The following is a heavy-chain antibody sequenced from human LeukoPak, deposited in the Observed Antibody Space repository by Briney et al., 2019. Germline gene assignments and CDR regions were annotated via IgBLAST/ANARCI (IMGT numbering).Heavy chain of an antibody. D-gene: IGHD1-26*01. CDR2: INSDGSST. CDR1: GFTFSDHY. Sequence: PGGSLRLSCAASGFTFSDHYMHWVRQAPGKGLVWVSRINSDGSSTSYADSVKGRFTISRDNAKNTLYLQMNSLRAEDTAVYYCARVRSGSSAGNYGMDVWGQGTTVTVSS. CDR3: ARVRSGSSAGNYGMDV. V-gene: IGHV3-74*01. J-gene: IGHJ6*02.